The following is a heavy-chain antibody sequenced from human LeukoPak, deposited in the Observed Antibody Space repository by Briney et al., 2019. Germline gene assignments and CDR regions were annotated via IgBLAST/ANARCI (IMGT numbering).Heavy chain of an antibody. CDR1: GFTFSSYW. V-gene: IGHV3-74*01. J-gene: IGHJ4*02. CDR2: INNDGSNT. Sequence: GGSLRLSCAASGFTFSSYWIHWVRQAPGKGLVWVSRINNDGSNTVYADSVKGRFTISRDNAKNTLYLQMTSRRAEDTAVYYCARVGVSGYSYLDSWGQGTLVTVSS. D-gene: IGHD3-10*01. CDR3: ARVGVSGYSYLDS.